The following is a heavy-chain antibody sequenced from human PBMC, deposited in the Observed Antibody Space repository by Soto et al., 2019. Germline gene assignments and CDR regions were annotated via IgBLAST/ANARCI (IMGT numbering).Heavy chain of an antibody. V-gene: IGHV4-4*02. J-gene: IGHJ4*02. CDR2: IYHSGST. CDR1: GGSISSSNW. CDR3: ARHPYGDYEGLDY. Sequence: SETLSLTWAVSGGSISSSNWWSWVRQPPGKGLEWIGEIYHSGSTNYNPSLKSRVTISVDTSKNQFSLKLSSVTTADTAVYYCARHPYGDYEGLDYWGQGTLVTVSS. D-gene: IGHD4-17*01.